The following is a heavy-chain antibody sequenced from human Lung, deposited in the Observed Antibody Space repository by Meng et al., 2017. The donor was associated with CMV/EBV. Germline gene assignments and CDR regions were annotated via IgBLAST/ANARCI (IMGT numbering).Heavy chain of an antibody. CDR2: ISSSSSTI. CDR1: GSTFSSYT. D-gene: IGHD1-26*01. J-gene: IGHJ4*02. Sequence: GESLKISCAASGSTFSSYTMNWVRQAPGKGLEWVSYISSSSSTIYYADSVKGRFTISRDNAKNSLYLQMNSLRAEDTAVYYCARGGGSYSGDYWGQGTLVTVSS. V-gene: IGHV3-48*04. CDR3: ARGGGSYSGDY.